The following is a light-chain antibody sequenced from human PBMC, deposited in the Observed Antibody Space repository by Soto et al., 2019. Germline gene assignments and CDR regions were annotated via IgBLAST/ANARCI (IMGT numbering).Light chain of an antibody. CDR2: GAS. V-gene: IGKV3-15*01. CDR3: QQSNNWPYT. Sequence: EIVLTQSPGTLSVSPGERANLSCRASQSVSTNLAWFQQKPGQAPRLLIYGASTRATGIPARFSGSGSGTKFTLTINSPQSEDLAVYYCQQSNNWPYTFGQGTKLEV. CDR1: QSVSTN. J-gene: IGKJ2*01.